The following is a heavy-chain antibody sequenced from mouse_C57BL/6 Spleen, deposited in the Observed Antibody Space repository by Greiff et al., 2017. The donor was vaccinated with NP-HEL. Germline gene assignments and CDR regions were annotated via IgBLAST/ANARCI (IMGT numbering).Heavy chain of an antibody. D-gene: IGHD1-2*01. CDR3: ARRTITTPMDY. CDR2: IDPSDSYT. Sequence: QVQLQQSGAELVKPGASVKLSCKASGYTFTSYWMQWVKQRPGQGLEWIGEIDPSDSYTNYNQKFKGKATLTVDTSSSTAYMQLSSLTSEDSAVYYCARRTITTPMDYWGQGTSVTVSS. V-gene: IGHV1-50*01. CDR1: GYTFTSYW. J-gene: IGHJ4*01.